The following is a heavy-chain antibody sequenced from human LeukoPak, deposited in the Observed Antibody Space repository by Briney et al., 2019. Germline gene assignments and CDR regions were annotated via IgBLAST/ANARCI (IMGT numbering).Heavy chain of an antibody. Sequence: PSETLSLICAVEGGSFSGYYWSWIRQPPGKGLEWIGEINHSGSTNYNPSLKSRVTISVDTSKNQFSLKLSSVTAADTAVYYCARYSGYDRAFDIWGQGTMVTVSS. CDR3: ARYSGYDRAFDI. CDR2: INHSGST. J-gene: IGHJ3*02. V-gene: IGHV4-34*01. CDR1: GGSFSGYY. D-gene: IGHD5-12*01.